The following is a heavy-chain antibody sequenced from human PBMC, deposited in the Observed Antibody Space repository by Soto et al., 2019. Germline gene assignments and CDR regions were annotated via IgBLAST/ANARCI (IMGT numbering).Heavy chain of an antibody. Sequence: KPSETLSLTCTVSGGSISSYYWSWIRQPPGKGLEWIGYIYYSGSTNYNPSLKSRVTISVDTSKNQFSLKLSSVTAADTAVYYCARQDSYGYYYYYMDVWGKGTTVTVSS. CDR2: IYYSGST. CDR1: GGSISSYY. CDR3: ARQDSYGYYYYYMDV. D-gene: IGHD5-18*01. V-gene: IGHV4-59*08. J-gene: IGHJ6*03.